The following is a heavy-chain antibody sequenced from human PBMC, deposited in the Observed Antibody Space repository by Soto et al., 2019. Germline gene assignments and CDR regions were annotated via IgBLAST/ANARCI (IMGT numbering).Heavy chain of an antibody. J-gene: IGHJ6*03. CDR2: IYYSGST. V-gene: IGHV4-59*08. D-gene: IGHD6-13*01. CDR3: ARAFSGYSSSWYGGDGYYYYYMDV. Sequence: SETLSLTCTVSGGSISSYYWSWIRQPPGKGLEWIGYIYYSGSTNYNPSLKSRVTISVDTSKNQFSLKLSSVTAADTAVYYCARAFSGYSSSWYGGDGYYYYYMDVWGKGTTVTVSS. CDR1: GGSISSYY.